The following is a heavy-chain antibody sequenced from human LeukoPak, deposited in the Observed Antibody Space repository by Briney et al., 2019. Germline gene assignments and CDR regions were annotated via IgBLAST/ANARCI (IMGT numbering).Heavy chain of an antibody. CDR2: INHSGST. Sequence: SETLSLTCAVYGGSFSGYYWSWIRQPPGKGLEWIGEINHSGSTNYNPSLKSRVTISVDTSKNQFSLKLSPVTAADTAVYYCASKSYGSGSYFRKDAFDIWGQGTMVTVSS. CDR3: ASKSYGSGSYFRKDAFDI. CDR1: GGSFSGYY. D-gene: IGHD3-10*01. J-gene: IGHJ3*02. V-gene: IGHV4-34*01.